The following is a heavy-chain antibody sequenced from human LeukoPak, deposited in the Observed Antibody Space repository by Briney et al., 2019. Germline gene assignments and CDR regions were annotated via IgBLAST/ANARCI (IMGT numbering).Heavy chain of an antibody. Sequence: PGGSLRLSCAASGVTFSNYWMSWGRQAPGKGLEWGSPISRSRSSMFYADSLKGRFTISRDNTKNILFLQMNRLRAEDTAVYYCAREGGGSTAYDSWGQGTLVTVSS. D-gene: IGHD1-1*01. CDR1: GVTFSNYW. J-gene: IGHJ4*02. CDR2: ISRSRSSM. V-gene: IGHV3-21*01. CDR3: AREGGGSTAYDS.